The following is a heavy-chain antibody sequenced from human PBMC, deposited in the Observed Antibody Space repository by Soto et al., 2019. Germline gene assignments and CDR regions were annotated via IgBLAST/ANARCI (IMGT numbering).Heavy chain of an antibody. CDR3: ARTIAVAGTRYYYYGMDV. V-gene: IGHV1-18*01. D-gene: IGHD6-19*01. CDR2: ISAYNGNT. CDR1: GYTFTSYG. Sequence: ASVKVSCKASGYTFTSYGISWVRQAPGQGLEWMGWISAYNGNTNYAQKLQGRVTMTTDTSTSTAYMELRSLRPDDTAVYYCARTIAVAGTRYYYYGMDVWGQGTTVTVSS. J-gene: IGHJ6*02.